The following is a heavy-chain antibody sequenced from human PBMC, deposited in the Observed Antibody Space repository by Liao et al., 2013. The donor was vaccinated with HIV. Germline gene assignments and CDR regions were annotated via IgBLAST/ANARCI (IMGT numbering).Heavy chain of an antibody. CDR2: ISYRGST. CDR1: GGSISSSSHY. D-gene: IGHD4-23*01. V-gene: IGHV4-39*07. Sequence: QVQLQESGPGLVKPSETLSLTCTVSGGSISSSSHYWAWIRQPPGKGLEWIGSISYRGSTSYKSSLKSRVTISVDTSKNQFSLKLSSVTAADTAVYYCAREDRLGWLNWFDPWGQGTLVTVSS. CDR3: AREDRLGWLNWFDP. J-gene: IGHJ5*02.